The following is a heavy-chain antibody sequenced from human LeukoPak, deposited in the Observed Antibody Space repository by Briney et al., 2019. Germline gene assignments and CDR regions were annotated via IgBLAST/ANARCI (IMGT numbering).Heavy chain of an antibody. V-gene: IGHV1-2*02. D-gene: IGHD3-9*01. Sequence: ASVKVSCKASGYTFTGYYMNWVRQAPGQGLEWMGWINSDSGFTKYAQKFQGRVTMTKDTSITTVYMDLTRLTSDDTAVYYCARNFDMKGFDPWGQGTLVTVSS. J-gene: IGHJ5*02. CDR1: GYTFTGYY. CDR3: ARNFDMKGFDP. CDR2: INSDSGFT.